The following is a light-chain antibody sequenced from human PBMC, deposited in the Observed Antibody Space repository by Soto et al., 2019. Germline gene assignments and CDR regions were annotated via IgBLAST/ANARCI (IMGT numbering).Light chain of an antibody. CDR1: QSVSNSF. J-gene: IGKJ4*01. Sequence: EIVLTQSPGTLSLSPGERATLSCRASQSVSNSFLAWYQQRPGQAPRLLMYGPTQRATGIPDRISGSESGPDFTLTISRLEPEDFAVYYCQHYKAFGGGTKVEIQ. V-gene: IGKV3-20*01. CDR2: GPT. CDR3: QHYKA.